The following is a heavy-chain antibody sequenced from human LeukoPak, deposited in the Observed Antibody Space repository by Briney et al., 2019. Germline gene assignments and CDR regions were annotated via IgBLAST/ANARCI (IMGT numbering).Heavy chain of an antibody. J-gene: IGHJ5*02. CDR3: ARDRSGLNWFDP. CDR2: IYYSGST. CDR1: GGSVSSYY. V-gene: IGHV4-59*02. Sequence: SETLSLTCTVSGGSVSSYYWSWMRQPPGKGLEWIGCIYYSGSTNYNPSPKSRVTISLDTSKNQFSLKLTSVTAADTAVYYCARDRSGLNWFDPWGQGTLVTVSS. D-gene: IGHD3-22*01.